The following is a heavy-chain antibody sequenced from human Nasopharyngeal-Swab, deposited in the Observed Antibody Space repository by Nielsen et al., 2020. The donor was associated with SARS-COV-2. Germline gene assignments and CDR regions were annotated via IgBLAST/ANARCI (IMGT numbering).Heavy chain of an antibody. CDR1: GFTFSSYS. Sequence: GGSLRPSCAASGFTFSSYSMNWVRQAPGKGLEWVSYISSSSSTIYYADSVKGRFTISRDNAKNSLYLQMNSLRAEDTAVYYCARTSSQYCSGGSCYFPLDYWGQGTLVTVSS. CDR3: ARTSSQYCSGGSCYFPLDY. D-gene: IGHD2-15*01. V-gene: IGHV3-48*04. CDR2: ISSSSSTI. J-gene: IGHJ4*02.